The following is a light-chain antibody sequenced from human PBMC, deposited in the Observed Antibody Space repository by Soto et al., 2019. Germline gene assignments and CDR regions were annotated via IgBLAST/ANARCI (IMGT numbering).Light chain of an antibody. Sequence: EILLTQSPGTLPLSPGERATLSWRASQSVSNNYLAWYQQKPGQAPRLLIYDAPSRATGIPDRFSGGGSGTDFTLTISRLEPEDFAVYYCQQFSSYPLTFGGGTKADIK. CDR2: DAP. V-gene: IGKV3-20*01. J-gene: IGKJ4*01. CDR1: QSVSNNY. CDR3: QQFSSYPLT.